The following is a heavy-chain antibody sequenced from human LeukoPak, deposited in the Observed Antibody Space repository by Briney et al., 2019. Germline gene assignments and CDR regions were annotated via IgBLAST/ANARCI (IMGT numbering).Heavy chain of an antibody. D-gene: IGHD2-21*01. CDR2: IYYTGSS. CDR3: ARESIGAFDI. Sequence: PSETLSLTCTVSGGSISSYYWSWFRQPPGKGLEWIGYIYYTGSSNYNPSLKSRVTMSVDTSKSQFSLRLSSVTAADTALYYCARESIGAFDIWGQGTMVTVSS. CDR1: GGSISSYY. V-gene: IGHV4-59*01. J-gene: IGHJ3*02.